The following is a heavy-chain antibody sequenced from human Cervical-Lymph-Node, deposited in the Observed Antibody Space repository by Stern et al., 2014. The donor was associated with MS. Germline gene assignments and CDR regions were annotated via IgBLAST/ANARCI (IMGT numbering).Heavy chain of an antibody. CDR2: IFPRDSNT. Sequence: EVQLVESGAEVKKPGESLKISCEASGYLFDDYWIGWVRQMSGRGLELVAIIFPRDSNTRYSPSVQGQVTISADKSISPAYLPWSSLRAWAPAFYYGARSPATPSGYDRFDYWGQGALVTVSS. D-gene: IGHD5-12*01. V-gene: IGHV5-51*03. J-gene: IGHJ4*02. CDR1: GYLFDDYW. CDR3: ARSPATPSGYDRFDY.